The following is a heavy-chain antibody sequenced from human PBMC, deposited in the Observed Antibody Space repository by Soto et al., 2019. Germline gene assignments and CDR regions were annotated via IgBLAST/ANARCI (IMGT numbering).Heavy chain of an antibody. CDR2: ISGSGSST. CDR1: GLTLSSNA. D-gene: IGHD2-21*02. CDR3: AKVTSGY. J-gene: IGHJ4*02. Sequence: EVQLLESGGGLVQPGGSLRLSCAVSGLTLSSNAISWVRQAPGKGLEWVSTISGSGSSTYYADAVKGRFTISRDNSKNTLYLQMNSRRVEDTAVYYCAKVTSGYWGQGTLVTVSS. V-gene: IGHV3-23*01.